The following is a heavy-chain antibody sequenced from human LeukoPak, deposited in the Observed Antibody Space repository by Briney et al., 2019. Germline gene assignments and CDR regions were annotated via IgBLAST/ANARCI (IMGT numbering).Heavy chain of an antibody. CDR2: IWYDGSNK. J-gene: IGHJ4*01. V-gene: IGHV3-33*01. Sequence: PGGSLRHSCAASGFTFSSYGMHWVRQAPGKGLEWVAVIWYDGSNKYYADSVKGRFTISRDNSKNTVYLQMNSLRAEDTAVYYCARVLAGATYFDYWGQGTLVTVSS. CDR3: ARVLAGATYFDY. CDR1: GFTFSSYG. D-gene: IGHD1-26*01.